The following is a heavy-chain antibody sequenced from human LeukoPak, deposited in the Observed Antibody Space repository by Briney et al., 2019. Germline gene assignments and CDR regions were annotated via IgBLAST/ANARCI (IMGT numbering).Heavy chain of an antibody. J-gene: IGHJ6*02. CDR1: GFAFSSYW. V-gene: IGHV3-74*01. CDR2: INSDGSST. CDR3: ARASAAGTYYGMDV. D-gene: IGHD6-13*01. Sequence: GSLRLSCAASGFAFSSYWMHWVRQAPGKGLVWVSRINSDGSSTSYADSVKGRFTISRDNAKNTLYLQMNSLRAEDTAVYYCARASAAGTYYGMDVWGQGTTVTVSS.